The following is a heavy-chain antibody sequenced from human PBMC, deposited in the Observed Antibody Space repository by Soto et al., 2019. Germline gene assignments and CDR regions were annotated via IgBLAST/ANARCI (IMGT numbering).Heavy chain of an antibody. CDR1: GGSISSSSYY. CDR3: ASTTPNWNAPDY. D-gene: IGHD1-1*01. CDR2: IYYSGST. Sequence: QLQLQESGPGLVKPSETLFLTCTVSGGSISSSSYYWGWIRQPPGKGLEWIGSIYYSGSTYYNPSLKSRVTISVDTSKNQFSLKLSSVTAADTAVYYCASTTPNWNAPDYWGQGTLVTVSS. J-gene: IGHJ4*02. V-gene: IGHV4-39*01.